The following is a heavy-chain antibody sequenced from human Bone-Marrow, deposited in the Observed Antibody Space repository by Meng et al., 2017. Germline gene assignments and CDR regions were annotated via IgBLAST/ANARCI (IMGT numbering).Heavy chain of an antibody. V-gene: IGHV4-4*02. Sequence: QVQLQESGPGLVKPSGTLSLTCTVSGGTIRGSSWCTWVRQPPGKGLEWIGEIYHTGSTNYTPSLKSRVTISVDKSKNQFSLKLSSVTAADTAVYYCARGYCSTTNCNWFDPWGQGTLVTVSS. CDR3: ARGYCSTTNCNWFDP. CDR1: GGTIRGSSW. CDR2: IYHTGST. D-gene: IGHD2-2*01. J-gene: IGHJ5*02.